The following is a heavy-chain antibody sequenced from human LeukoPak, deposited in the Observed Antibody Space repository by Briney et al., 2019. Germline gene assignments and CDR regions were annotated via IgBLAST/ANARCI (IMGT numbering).Heavy chain of an antibody. V-gene: IGHV3-23*01. CDR1: GFPFSSYA. CDR3: VRSLDY. J-gene: IGHJ4*02. Sequence: PGGSLRLSCAASGFPFSSYAMNWVRQAPGKGLEWVSVIAGSDGFTQYADSVKGRFTISRDNSKNTVYLQMNRLGVEDTALYYCVRSLDYWGQGTLVTVSS. CDR2: IAGSDGFT.